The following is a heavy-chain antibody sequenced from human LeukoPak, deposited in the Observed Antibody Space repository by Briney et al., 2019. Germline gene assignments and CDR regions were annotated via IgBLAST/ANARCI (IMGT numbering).Heavy chain of an antibody. V-gene: IGHV1-69*04. J-gene: IGHJ6*02. D-gene: IGHD6-13*01. CDR1: GGTFSSYA. CDR2: IIPILGIA. CDR3: ASSPARDSSFGYYGTDV. Sequence: SVKVSCKASGGTFSSYAISWVRQAPGQGLEWMGRIIPILGIANYAQKFQGRVTITADKSTSTAYMELSSLRSEDTAVYYCASSPARDSSFGYYGTDVWGQGTTVTVSS.